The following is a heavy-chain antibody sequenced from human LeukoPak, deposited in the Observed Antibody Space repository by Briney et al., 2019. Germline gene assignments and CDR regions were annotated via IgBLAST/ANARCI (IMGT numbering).Heavy chain of an antibody. V-gene: IGHV1-69*04. CDR2: IIPIFGIA. CDR1: GGTFSSYA. CDR3: ARDPPTPGYSSSWRDYYYYGMDV. J-gene: IGHJ6*02. Sequence: SVKVSCKASGGTFSSYAISWVRQAPGQGLEWMGRIIPIFGIANYAQKFQGRVTITADKSTSTAYMGLSSLRSEDTAVYYCARDPPTPGYSSSWRDYYYYGMDVWGQGTTVTVSS. D-gene: IGHD6-13*01.